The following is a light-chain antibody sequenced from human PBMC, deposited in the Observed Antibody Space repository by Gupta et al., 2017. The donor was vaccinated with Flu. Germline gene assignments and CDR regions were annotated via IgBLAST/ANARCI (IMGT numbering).Light chain of an antibody. CDR3: TSYTSSSTLYV. J-gene: IGLJ1*01. CDR2: EVS. CDR1: SSDVGGYNN. Sequence: QSALTKPASVSGYPGQSFTISCTGPSSDVGGYNNVSWYQQHPGKAPKRMIYEVSNRPSGISNRFSGSKSDNTASLTISGLLAEDEADDYCTSYTSSSTLYVFGTGTKVTVL. V-gene: IGLV2-14*01.